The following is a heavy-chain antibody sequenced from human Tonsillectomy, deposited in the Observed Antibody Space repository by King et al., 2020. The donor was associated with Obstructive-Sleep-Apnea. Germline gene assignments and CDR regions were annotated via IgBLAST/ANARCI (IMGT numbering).Heavy chain of an antibody. J-gene: IGHJ4*02. V-gene: IGHV4-30-4*07. D-gene: IGHD5-12*01. Sequence: QLQESGPVLVKTSQTLSLTCAVSGGSISSGGYSWSWNRQPPRKGLDWIVDIYYSWSTYYNPSLKSRVTISVDTAKNQFPLKLSSVTAADTAVYYCARGYSGYADGDYFDYWGQGTLVTVSS. CDR2: IYYSWST. CDR3: ARGYSGYADGDYFDY. CDR1: GGSISSGGYS.